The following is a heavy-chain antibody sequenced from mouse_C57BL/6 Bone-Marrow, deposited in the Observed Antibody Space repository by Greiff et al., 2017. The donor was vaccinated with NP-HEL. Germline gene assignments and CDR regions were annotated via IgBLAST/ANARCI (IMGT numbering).Heavy chain of an antibody. V-gene: IGHV7-1*01. CDR3: ARDNWDWYFDV. CDR2: SRNKANDYTT. CDR1: GFTFSDFY. D-gene: IGHD4-1*01. Sequence: EVKLVESGGGLVQSGRSLRLSCATSGFTFSDFYMEWVRQAPGKGLEWIAASRNKANDYTTEYSASVKGRFIVSRDTSQSILYLQMNALRAEDTAIYYCARDNWDWYFDVWGTGTTVTASS. J-gene: IGHJ1*03.